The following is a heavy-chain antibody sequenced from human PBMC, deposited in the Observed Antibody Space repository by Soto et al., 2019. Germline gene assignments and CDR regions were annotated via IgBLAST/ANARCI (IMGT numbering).Heavy chain of an antibody. D-gene: IGHD6-13*01. CDR3: ARLGEEAAGTLYWFDP. J-gene: IGHJ5*02. CDR2: IYYSGST. V-gene: IGHV4-31*03. CDR1: GGSISSGGYY. Sequence: SETLSLTCTVSGGSISSGGYYWSWIRQHPGKGLEWIGYIYYSGSTYYNPSLKSRVTISVDTSKNQFSLKLSSVTAADTAVYYCARLGEEAAGTLYWFDPWGQGKLVNVS.